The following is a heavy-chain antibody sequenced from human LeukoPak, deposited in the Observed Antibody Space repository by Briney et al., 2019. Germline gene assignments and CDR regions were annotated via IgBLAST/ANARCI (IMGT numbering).Heavy chain of an antibody. D-gene: IGHD4/OR15-4a*01. CDR1: GGSINSSSYY. V-gene: IGHV4-39*01. CDR3: ASLLGPWYIDH. Sequence: SETLSLTCTVSGGSINSSSYYWGWIRQPPGKALEWIGSIYHSGYTYYNPSLKSRVTISVDTSKNQFSLKLSSVTAADTAVYYCASLLGPWYIDHWGQGTLVTVSS. J-gene: IGHJ5*02. CDR2: IYHSGYT.